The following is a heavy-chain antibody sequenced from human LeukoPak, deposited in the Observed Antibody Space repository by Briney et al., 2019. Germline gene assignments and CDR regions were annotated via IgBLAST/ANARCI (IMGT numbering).Heavy chain of an antibody. D-gene: IGHD4-17*01. CDR2: IYYSGRT. V-gene: IGHV4-30-4*01. CDR3: ARGFYGDFDSTLYFDY. J-gene: IGHJ4*02. CDR1: GGSISSGDYY. Sequence: SETLSLTCTVSGGSISSGDYYWSWIRQPPGKGLEWIGYIYYSGRTYYNPSLKSRVTTSVDTSKNQFSLKLSSVTAADTAVYYCARGFYGDFDSTLYFDYWGQGTLVTVSS.